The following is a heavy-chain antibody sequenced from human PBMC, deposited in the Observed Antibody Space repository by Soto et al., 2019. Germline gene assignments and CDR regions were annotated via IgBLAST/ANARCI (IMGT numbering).Heavy chain of an antibody. D-gene: IGHD5-18*01. Sequence: GASVKVACKASGYTFTSYSITWVRQAPGQGLEWMGWISAHNGNTKYAQKLQGRVTMTTDTSTSTAYMEVRSPRSDDTAVYYCARDTAMALPDAWGQGTLVTSP. CDR3: ARDTAMALPDA. J-gene: IGHJ4*02. CDR1: GYTFTSYS. V-gene: IGHV1-18*01. CDR2: ISAHNGNT.